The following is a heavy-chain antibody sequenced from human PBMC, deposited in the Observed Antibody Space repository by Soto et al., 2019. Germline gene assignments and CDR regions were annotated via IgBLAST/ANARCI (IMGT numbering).Heavy chain of an antibody. D-gene: IGHD2-15*01. Sequence: GGSLRLSCAASGFTFSGSAMHWVRQASGKGLEWVGRIRSKANSYATAYAASVKGRFTISRDDSKNTAYLQMNSLKTEDTAVNYCTIFARYCSGGSCYYSNWFDPWGQGTLVTVSS. CDR3: TIFARYCSGGSCYYSNWFDP. CDR2: IRSKANSYAT. V-gene: IGHV3-73*01. CDR1: GFTFSGSA. J-gene: IGHJ5*02.